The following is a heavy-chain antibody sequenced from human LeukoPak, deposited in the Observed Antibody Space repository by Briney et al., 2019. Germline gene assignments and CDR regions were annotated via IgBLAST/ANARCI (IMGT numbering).Heavy chain of an antibody. Sequence: SETLSLTCTVSGGSISSSSYYWGWIRQPPGKGLEWIGSIYYSGSTYYNPSLKSRVTISVDTSKNQFSLKLSSVTAADTAVYYCARGRIAAAARGYFDYWGQGTLVTVSS. CDR2: IYYSGST. CDR1: GGSISSSSYY. J-gene: IGHJ4*02. CDR3: ARGRIAAAARGYFDY. D-gene: IGHD6-13*01. V-gene: IGHV4-39*07.